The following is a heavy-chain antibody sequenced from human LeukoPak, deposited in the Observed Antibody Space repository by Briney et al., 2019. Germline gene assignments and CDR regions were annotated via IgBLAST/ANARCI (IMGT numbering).Heavy chain of an antibody. CDR1: GSTFSSYS. J-gene: IGHJ4*02. Sequence: GGSLRLSCAASGSTFSSYSMNWVRQAPGKGLEWVSSISSSSSYIYYADSVKGRFTISRDNAKNSLYLQMNSLRAEDTAVYYCARHSITIFGVVNAFDYWGQGTLVTVSS. V-gene: IGHV3-21*01. CDR3: ARHSITIFGVVNAFDY. CDR2: ISSSSSYI. D-gene: IGHD3-3*01.